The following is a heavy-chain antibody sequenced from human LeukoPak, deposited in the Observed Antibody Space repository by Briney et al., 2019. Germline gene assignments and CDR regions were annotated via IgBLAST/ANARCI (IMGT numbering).Heavy chain of an antibody. CDR2: ISGSGGST. V-gene: IGHV3-23*01. D-gene: IGHD6-19*01. CDR3: AKMSGWYVTRSYYYGMDV. J-gene: IGHJ6*02. CDR1: GFTFSSYA. Sequence: PGGSLRLSCAASGFTFSSYAMSWVRQAPGKGLEWVSAISGSGGSTYYADSVKGRFTISRDNSKNTLYLQMNSLRAEDTAVYYCAKMSGWYVTRSYYYGMDVWGQGTTVTVS.